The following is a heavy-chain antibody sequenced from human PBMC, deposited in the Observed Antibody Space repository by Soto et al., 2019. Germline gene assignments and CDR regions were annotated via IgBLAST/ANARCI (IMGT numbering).Heavy chain of an antibody. CDR1: GFTFSSYG. CDR2: IWYDGSNK. J-gene: IGHJ4*02. Sequence: GRPQRLCCAAAGFTFSSYGMHRVRQAPGKGLGWVAVIWYDGSNKYYADSVKGRFTISRDNSKNTLYLQMNSLRAEDTAVYYCAREDYYYDSSGYSYYFDYWGQGTLVTVSS. V-gene: IGHV3-33*01. D-gene: IGHD3-22*01. CDR3: AREDYYYDSSGYSYYFDY.